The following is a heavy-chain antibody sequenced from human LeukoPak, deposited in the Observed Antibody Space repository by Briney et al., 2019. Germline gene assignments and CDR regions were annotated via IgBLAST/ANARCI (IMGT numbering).Heavy chain of an antibody. V-gene: IGHV3-30*02. Sequence: GGSLRLSCAASGFTFNNFSMHWVRQAPGKGLEWVTFIQYNGNNKYYADSAKGRFTISRDNSKNTLYLQMNSLRAEDTAVYYCAKDNRDYYIDYWGQGTLVTVSS. D-gene: IGHD3-10*01. CDR1: GFTFNNFS. J-gene: IGHJ4*02. CDR2: IQYNGNNK. CDR3: AKDNRDYYIDY.